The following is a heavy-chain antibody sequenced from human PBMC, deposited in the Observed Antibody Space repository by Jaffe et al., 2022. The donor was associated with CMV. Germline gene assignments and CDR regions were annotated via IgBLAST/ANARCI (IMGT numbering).Heavy chain of an antibody. CDR3: ARVGRGILTPKYRKAFDI. V-gene: IGHV1-8*01. CDR2: MNPNSGNT. Sequence: QVQLVQSGAEVKKPGASVKVSCKASGYTFTSYDINWVRQATGQGLEWMGWMNPNSGNTGYAQKFQGRVTMTRNTSISTAYMELSSLRSEDTAVYYCARVGRGILTPKYRKAFDIWGQGTMVTVSS. J-gene: IGHJ3*02. D-gene: IGHD3-9*01. CDR1: GYTFTSYD.